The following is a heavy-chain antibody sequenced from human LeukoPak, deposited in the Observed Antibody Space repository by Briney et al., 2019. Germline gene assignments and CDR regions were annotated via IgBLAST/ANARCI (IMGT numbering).Heavy chain of an antibody. V-gene: IGHV3-30*04. CDR1: GFTFSSYA. CDR2: ISYDGSNK. CDR3: ARGRRIVVVVTASDY. J-gene: IGHJ4*02. Sequence: PGGSLRLSCAASGFTFSSYAMHWVRQAPGKGLEWVAIISYDGSNKYYADSVKGRFTISRDNSKNTLYLQMNSLRAEDTAVYYCARGRRIVVVVTASDYWGQGTLVTVSS. D-gene: IGHD2-21*02.